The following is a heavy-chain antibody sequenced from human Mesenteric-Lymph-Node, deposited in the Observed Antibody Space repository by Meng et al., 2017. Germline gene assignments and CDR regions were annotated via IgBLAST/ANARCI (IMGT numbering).Heavy chain of an antibody. D-gene: IGHD2-2*01. Sequence: SVKVSCKASGGTFSSYAISWVRQAPGQGLEWMGGIIPIFGTANYAQKFQGRVTMTEDTSTGTAYMELSSLRSEDTAVYYCAGIVVVPAANYYYYYYGMDVWGQGTTVTVSS. CDR2: IIPIFGTA. V-gene: IGHV1-69*06. J-gene: IGHJ6*02. CDR3: AGIVVVPAANYYYYYYGMDV. CDR1: GGTFSSYA.